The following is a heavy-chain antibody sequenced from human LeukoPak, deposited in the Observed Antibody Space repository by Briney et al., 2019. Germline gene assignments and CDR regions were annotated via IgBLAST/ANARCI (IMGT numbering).Heavy chain of an antibody. D-gene: IGHD6-19*01. CDR3: ARGSGWYFY. Sequence: PSETLSLTCTLSGGSISSYYWSWIRQPPGKGLEWIGYIFYSGSTNYNPSLKSRVTISVDTSKNQFSLKLSSVTAADTAVYYCARGSGWYFYWGQGTLVTVSS. CDR1: GGSISSYY. V-gene: IGHV4-59*01. J-gene: IGHJ4*02. CDR2: IFYSGST.